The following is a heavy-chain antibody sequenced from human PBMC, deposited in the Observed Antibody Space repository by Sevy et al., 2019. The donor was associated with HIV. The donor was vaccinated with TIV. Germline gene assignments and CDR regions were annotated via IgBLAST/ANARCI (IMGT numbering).Heavy chain of an antibody. Sequence: SLKISCAASGFTFDDYAMHWVRQAPGKGLEWVSGISWNSGSIGYADSVKGRFTISRDNAKNSLYLQMNSLRAEDTALYYCAKVAGSGSYYYGMDVWGQGTTVTVSS. V-gene: IGHV3-9*01. CDR2: ISWNSGSI. J-gene: IGHJ6*02. D-gene: IGHD3-10*01. CDR1: GFTFDDYA. CDR3: AKVAGSGSYYYGMDV.